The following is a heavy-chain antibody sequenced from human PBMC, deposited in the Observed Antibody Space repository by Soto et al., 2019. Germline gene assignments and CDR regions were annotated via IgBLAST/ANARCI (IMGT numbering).Heavy chain of an antibody. D-gene: IGHD5-12*01. CDR3: AKGAKGGYSGPDDETGGYYFDY. Sequence: PGGSRRLSCAASGFTVSSNYMSWVRQAPGKGLEWVSVIYSGGSTYYADSVKGRFTISRDNSKNTLYLQMNSLRAEDTAVYYCAKGAKGGYSGPDDETGGYYFDYWGQGTLVTVSS. J-gene: IGHJ4*02. CDR1: GFTVSSNY. CDR2: IYSGGST. V-gene: IGHV3-53*01.